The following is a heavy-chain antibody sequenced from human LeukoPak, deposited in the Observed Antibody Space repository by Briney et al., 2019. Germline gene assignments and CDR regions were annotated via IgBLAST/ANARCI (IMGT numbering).Heavy chain of an antibody. D-gene: IGHD1-26*01. J-gene: IGHJ4*02. Sequence: PGGSLRLSCAASGFTFSSYAMSWVRQAPGKGLEWVSAISGSGGSTYYADSVKGRFTISRDNSKNTLYLQMNSLRAEDTAVYYCAKDIAPPILTDSGSSFDYWGQGTLVTVSS. CDR2: ISGSGGST. CDR3: AKDIAPPILTDSGSSFDY. V-gene: IGHV3-23*01. CDR1: GFTFSSYA.